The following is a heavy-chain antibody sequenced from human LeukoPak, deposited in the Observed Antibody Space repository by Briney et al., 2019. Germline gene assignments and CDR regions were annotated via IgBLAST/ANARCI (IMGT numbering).Heavy chain of an antibody. Sequence: PGGSLRLSCAASGFTFSSYWMSWVRQAPGKGLEWVANIKQDGSEKYYVDSVKGRFTISRDNAKNSLYLQMNSLRAEDTAVYYCAREDYYYDSSGYHDAFDIWGQGTMVTVSS. J-gene: IGHJ3*02. V-gene: IGHV3-7*01. CDR1: GFTFSSYW. D-gene: IGHD3-22*01. CDR2: IKQDGSEK. CDR3: AREDYYYDSSGYHDAFDI.